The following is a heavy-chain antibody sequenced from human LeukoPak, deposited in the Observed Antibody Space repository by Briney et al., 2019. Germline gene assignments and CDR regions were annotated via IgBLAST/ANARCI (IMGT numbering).Heavy chain of an antibody. D-gene: IGHD6-13*01. CDR1: GFTFSSYA. CDR2: ISGSGGNT. V-gene: IGHV3-23*01. Sequence: GGSLRLSCAASGFTFSSYAMSWVRQAPGKGLEWVSGISGSGGNTHYADSVRGRFTISRDNSRNTAYLEMNSLRAEDTAIYYCAKVSWANYFDYWGQGTLVTVSS. CDR3: AKVSWANYFDY. J-gene: IGHJ4*02.